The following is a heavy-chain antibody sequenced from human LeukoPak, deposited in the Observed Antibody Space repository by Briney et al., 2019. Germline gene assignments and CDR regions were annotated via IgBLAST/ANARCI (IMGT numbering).Heavy chain of an antibody. J-gene: IGHJ4*02. CDR2: ISHTGDI. Sequence: GGSLRLSCAASGFXFSSFEINWVRQAPGRGLEWISHISHTGDIKYADSVKGRFTISRDNAKNSQYLQMTSLRAEDTAVYYCARSSGSYRPFDSWGQGTLVTVSS. CDR1: GFXFSSFE. D-gene: IGHD3-22*01. CDR3: ARSSGSYRPFDS. V-gene: IGHV3-48*03.